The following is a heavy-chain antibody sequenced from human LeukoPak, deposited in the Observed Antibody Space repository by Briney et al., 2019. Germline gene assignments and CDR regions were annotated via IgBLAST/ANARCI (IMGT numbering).Heavy chain of an antibody. D-gene: IGHD6-13*01. Sequence: GASVKVSCKASGGTFSSYAISWVRQAPGGGLEWMGGIIPIFGTANYAQKFQGRVTITADESTSTAYMELSSLRSEDTAVYYCARDPGAAAGRGTGFDYWGQGTLVTVSS. CDR2: IIPIFGTA. J-gene: IGHJ4*02. CDR3: ARDPGAAAGRGTGFDY. CDR1: GGTFSSYA. V-gene: IGHV1-69*01.